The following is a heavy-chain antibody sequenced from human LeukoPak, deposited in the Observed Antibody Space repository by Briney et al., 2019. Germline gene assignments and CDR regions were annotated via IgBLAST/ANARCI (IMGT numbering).Heavy chain of an antibody. D-gene: IGHD7-27*01. J-gene: IGHJ4*02. Sequence: SVRVSCKALVYTFTDHYFHWLRQAPGQGIEWMGWIHPGRGDTNIAQKFQGRVSLTRDMSISTAYMELSRLTSDDTAVYYCARDHNWGPDYWGQGTLVSVSS. V-gene: IGHV1-2*02. CDR3: ARDHNWGPDY. CDR1: VYTFTDHY. CDR2: IHPGRGDT.